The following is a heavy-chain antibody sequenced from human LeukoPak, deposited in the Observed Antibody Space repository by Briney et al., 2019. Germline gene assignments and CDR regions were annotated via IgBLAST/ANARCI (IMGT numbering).Heavy chain of an antibody. J-gene: IGHJ5*02. CDR3: ARVGEFHLQFDP. CDR1: GGSLNSDY. V-gene: IGHV4-59*01. D-gene: IGHD3-16*01. Sequence: SETLSLTCTVSGGSLNSDYWSWIRQPPGKGLEWIGYIYHSGGTYYNPSLESRVTVSVDTSKKHFSLKLTSVTAADTAVYYCARVGEFHLQFDPWGQGTLVTVSS. CDR2: IYHSGGT.